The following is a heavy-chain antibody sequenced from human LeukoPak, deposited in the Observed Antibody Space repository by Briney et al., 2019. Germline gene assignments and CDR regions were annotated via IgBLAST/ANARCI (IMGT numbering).Heavy chain of an antibody. D-gene: IGHD1-26*01. CDR2: IYYSGST. CDR3: ARHKKGARGAFDI. J-gene: IGHJ3*02. CDR1: GGSISSYY. Sequence: PSETLSLTCTVSGGSISSYYWSWIRQPPGKGLEWIGYIYYSGSTNYNPSLKSRVTISVDTSKNQFSLKLSSVTAADTAVYYCARHKKGARGAFDIWGQGTMVTVSS. V-gene: IGHV4-59*08.